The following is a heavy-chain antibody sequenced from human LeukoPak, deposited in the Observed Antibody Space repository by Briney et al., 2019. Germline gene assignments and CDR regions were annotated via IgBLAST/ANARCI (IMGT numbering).Heavy chain of an antibody. V-gene: IGHV3-30*04. CDR1: GFSLRSYA. CDR3: ARVASGTYYVIDY. Sequence: PGGSLRLSCAASGFSLRSYAMHWVRQAPGKGLEWVAVISYDGSKIYYADSVRGRFTFSRDTSKNTLYLQMNSLRVEDTAVYYCARVASGTYYVIDYWGQGTLVTVSS. J-gene: IGHJ4*02. CDR2: ISYDGSKI. D-gene: IGHD1-26*01.